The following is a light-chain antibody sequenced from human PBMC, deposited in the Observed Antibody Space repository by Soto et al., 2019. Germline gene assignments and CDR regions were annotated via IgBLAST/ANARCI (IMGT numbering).Light chain of an antibody. Sequence: EIVMTQSPATLSVSPWERATVSFRASQSVSSNLAWDQQKPGQAPRLLIYGASTRATGIPARFSGSGSGTEFTLTISSLQSEDFAVYYCQQYNNWPPWTFGQGTKVDI. V-gene: IGKV3-15*01. CDR3: QQYNNWPPWT. CDR2: GAS. J-gene: IGKJ1*01. CDR1: QSVSSN.